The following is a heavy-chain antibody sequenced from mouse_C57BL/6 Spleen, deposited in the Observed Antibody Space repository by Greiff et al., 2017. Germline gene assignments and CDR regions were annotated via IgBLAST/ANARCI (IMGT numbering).Heavy chain of an antibody. CDR2: ILPGSGST. V-gene: IGHV1-9*01. J-gene: IGHJ3*01. Sequence: QVQLQQSGAELMKPGASVKLSCKATGSTFTGYWIEWVKQRPGHGLEWIGEILPGSGSTNYNEKFKGKATFTADTASNPAYMQLSSLTTEDSSIYYCTKFYGNYLDWLAYWGQGTLVTVSA. CDR3: TKFYGNYLDWLAY. D-gene: IGHD2-1*01. CDR1: GSTFTGYW.